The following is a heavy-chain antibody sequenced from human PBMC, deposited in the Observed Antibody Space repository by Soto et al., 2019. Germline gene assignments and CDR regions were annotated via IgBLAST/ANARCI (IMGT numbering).Heavy chain of an antibody. J-gene: IGHJ3*02. CDR3: ARAGELVHQGAFDI. CDR1: GYTFTSYA. D-gene: IGHD1-26*01. V-gene: IGHV1-3*01. CDR2: INAGNGNT. Sequence: GASVKVSCKASGYTFTSYAMHWVRQAPGQRLEWMGWINAGNGNTKYSQKFQGRVTITRDTSASTAYMELSSLRSEDTAVYYCARAGELVHQGAFDIWGQGTMVTVSS.